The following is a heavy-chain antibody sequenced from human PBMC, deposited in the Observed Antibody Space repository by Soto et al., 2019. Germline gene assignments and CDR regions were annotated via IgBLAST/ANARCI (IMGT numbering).Heavy chain of an antibody. V-gene: IGHV4-59*08. CDR2: IYYSGST. J-gene: IGHJ3*02. Sequence: SETLSLTCTVSGGSISSYYWSWIRQPPGKGLEWIGYIYYSGSTNYNPSLKSRVTISVDTSKNQFSLKLSSVTAADTAVYYCATTGYCGGDCSPVAFDIWGQGTVVTVSS. D-gene: IGHD2-21*01. CDR1: GGSISSYY. CDR3: ATTGYCGGDCSPVAFDI.